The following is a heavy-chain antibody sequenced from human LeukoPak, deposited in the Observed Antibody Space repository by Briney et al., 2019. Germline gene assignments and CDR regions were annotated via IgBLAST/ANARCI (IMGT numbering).Heavy chain of an antibody. J-gene: IGHJ3*02. D-gene: IGHD3-22*01. V-gene: IGHV4-39*07. CDR1: GGSISDITYH. CDR3: ARPVSDSSASAI. CDR2: INHSGST. Sequence: SETLSLTCTVSGGSISDITYHWSWIRQPPGKGLEWIGEINHSGSTNYNPSLKSRVTISVDTSKNQFSLKLSSVTAADTAVYYCARPVSDSSASAIWGQGTMVTVSS.